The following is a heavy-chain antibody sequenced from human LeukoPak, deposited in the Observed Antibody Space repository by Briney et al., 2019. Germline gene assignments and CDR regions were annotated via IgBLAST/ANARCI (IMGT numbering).Heavy chain of an antibody. CDR2: INPDGRTT. D-gene: IGHD3/OR15-3a*01. CDR3: ARVGTGYYHFDY. V-gene: IGHV3-74*01. J-gene: IGHJ4*02. CDR1: EFTFSTYW. Sequence: PGGSLRLSCAASEFTFSTYWMHWVRQAPGEGLVWVSRINPDGRTTSYADSVKDRFTISRDNAKNTVYLQVNSLRAEDTAVYYCARVGTGYYHFDYWGQGALVTVSS.